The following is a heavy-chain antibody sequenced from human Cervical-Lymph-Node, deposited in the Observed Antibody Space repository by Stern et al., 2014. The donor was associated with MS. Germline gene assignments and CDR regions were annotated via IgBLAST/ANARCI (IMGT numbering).Heavy chain of an antibody. CDR2: INPNSGGP. CDR3: ATRRGCTGGNCSSRSFDY. Sequence: VQLVESGAGVKKPGASVKVSCTASGYTFTGYNMHWVRQAPGQGLEWMGRINPNSGGPNYAQKVQDKVTMSRDTSISPAYMELGRLRSDDTAIYYCATRRGCTGGNCSSRSFDYWGQGTLVTVSS. J-gene: IGHJ4*02. D-gene: IGHD2-15*01. CDR1: GYTFTGYN. V-gene: IGHV1-2*06.